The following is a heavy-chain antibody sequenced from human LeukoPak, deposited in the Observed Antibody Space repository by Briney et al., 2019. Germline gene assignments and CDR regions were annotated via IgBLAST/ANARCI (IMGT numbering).Heavy chain of an antibody. Sequence: ASVKVSCKASGYSFTDYFIRWVRQAPGQGLEWMGWIKPNSGGTHYVQMFQGRVTMTRDTSISTVYMDLSNLKYDDTAVYYCARVHGGRELDAFDFWGQGTMLTVSS. CDR3: ARVHGGRELDAFDF. V-gene: IGHV1-2*02. CDR2: IKPNSGGT. J-gene: IGHJ3*01. D-gene: IGHD1-7*01. CDR1: GYSFTDYF.